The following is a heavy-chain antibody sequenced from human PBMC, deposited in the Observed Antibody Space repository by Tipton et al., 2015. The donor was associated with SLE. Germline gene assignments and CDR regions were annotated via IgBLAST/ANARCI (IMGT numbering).Heavy chain of an antibody. J-gene: IGHJ4*02. CDR2: INAANDNT. CDR3: ARAARWELLSDYDY. CDR1: GYTLTDHV. Sequence: QSGAEVKKPGASVRVSCKASGYTLTDHVMHWVRQAPGQRLEWMGWINAANDNTKYSQKFQGRVTFTRDTSASTVYMELSTPSSEDTAVYYCARAARWELLSDYDYWGQGTPVTVSS. D-gene: IGHD1-26*01. V-gene: IGHV1-3*01.